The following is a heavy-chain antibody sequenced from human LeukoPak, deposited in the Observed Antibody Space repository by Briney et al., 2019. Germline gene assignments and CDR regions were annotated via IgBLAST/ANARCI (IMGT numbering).Heavy chain of an antibody. Sequence: GGSLRLSCAASGFTFSSYWMSWVRQAPGKGLEWVANIKEDGSEKYYVDSVKGRFTISRDNAKNSLYLQMNSLRAEDTAVYYCARDHYYGSGSPGLVGYWGQGTLVTVSS. V-gene: IGHV3-7*01. CDR3: ARDHYYGSGSPGLVGY. J-gene: IGHJ4*02. D-gene: IGHD3-10*01. CDR1: GFTFSSYW. CDR2: IKEDGSEK.